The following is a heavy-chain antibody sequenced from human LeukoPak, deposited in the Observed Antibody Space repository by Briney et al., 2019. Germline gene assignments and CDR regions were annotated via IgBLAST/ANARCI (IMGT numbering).Heavy chain of an antibody. D-gene: IGHD3-10*01. CDR2: ISSSSSYI. J-gene: IGHJ4*02. Sequence: GGSLRLSCAASGFTFSSYGMNWVRQAPGKGLEWVSSISSSSSYIYYADSVKGRFTISRDNAKNSLYLQMNSLRAEDTAVYYCAILSGSGSLDYWGQGTLVTVSS. V-gene: IGHV3-21*01. CDR1: GFTFSSYG. CDR3: AILSGSGSLDY.